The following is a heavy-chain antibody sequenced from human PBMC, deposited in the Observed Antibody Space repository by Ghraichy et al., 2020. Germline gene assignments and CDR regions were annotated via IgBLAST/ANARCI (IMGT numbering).Heavy chain of an antibody. V-gene: IGHV4-39*01. J-gene: IGHJ4*02. CDR3: ARHVAGLALYYFDF. CDR1: GGSISSTSFY. D-gene: IGHD3/OR15-3a*01. CDR2: IYYTGST. Sequence: GSLRLSCTVSGGSISSTSFYWAWIRQSPGKGLEYIGSIYYTGSTDYNPSLKSRVTMSVDASKNQFSLRLRSVKAADTAVYYCARHVAGLALYYFDFWGQGTLVAVSS.